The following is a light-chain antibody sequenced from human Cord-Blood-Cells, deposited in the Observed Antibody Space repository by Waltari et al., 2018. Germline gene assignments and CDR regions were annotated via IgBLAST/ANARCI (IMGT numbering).Light chain of an antibody. CDR1: QRVSSY. V-gene: IGKV3-11*01. CDR2: DAS. J-gene: IGKJ5*01. Sequence: EIVLTQSPATLTFSAGERATHSCRASQRVSSYLAWYQQKPGQAPRLLIYDASNRATGIPSRFSGSGSGTDFTLTISSLEPEDFAAYYCQQRSNWPITFGQGTRLEIK. CDR3: QQRSNWPIT.